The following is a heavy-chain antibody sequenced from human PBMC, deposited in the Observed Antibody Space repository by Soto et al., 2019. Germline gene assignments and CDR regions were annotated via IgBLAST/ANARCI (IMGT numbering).Heavy chain of an antibody. J-gene: IGHJ6*02. CDR3: ARDLGYSYGYYYYGMDV. V-gene: IGHV3-30*04. D-gene: IGHD5-18*01. CDR2: TSFDGSDK. CDR1: GFTFGNYA. Sequence: PGGSLRLSCAASGFTFGNYAMHWVRQAPGKGLEWVAVTSFDGSDKYNADSVKGRFTISRDNAKNSLYLQMNSLRAEDTAVYYCARDLGYSYGYYYYGMDVWGQGTTVTVSS.